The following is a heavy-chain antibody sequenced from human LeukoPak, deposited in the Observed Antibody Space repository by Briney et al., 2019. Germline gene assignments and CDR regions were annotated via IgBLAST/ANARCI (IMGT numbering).Heavy chain of an antibody. CDR1: GYSISSGYY. D-gene: IGHD4-17*01. J-gene: IGHJ4*02. Sequence: SETLSLTCTVSGYSISSGYYWGWIRQPPGKGLEWIGSIYHSGSVYFNPSLKSRVTISVDTSNNQFSLKLSSVTAADTAVYYCASTITVTTDYWGQGTLVTVSS. CDR3: ASTITVTTDY. CDR2: IYHSGSV. V-gene: IGHV4-38-2*02.